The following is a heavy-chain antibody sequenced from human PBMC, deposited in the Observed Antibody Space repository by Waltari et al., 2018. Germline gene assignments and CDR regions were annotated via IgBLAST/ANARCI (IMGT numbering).Heavy chain of an antibody. CDR2: INYSGDP. J-gene: IGHJ6*02. CDR3: AGGTIGSGSYYDGGMDV. D-gene: IGHD1-26*01. Sequence: QVQLQQWGAGLLKPSETLSLTCDVYGGSFNTYSWAWIRQPPEKGLEWIGEINYSGDPNYNPSLKSRVTISVDTSKNRFSLKLNSVTAADTAVYYCAGGTIGSGSYYDGGMDVWGQGTTVTVSS. CDR1: GGSFNTYS. V-gene: IGHV4-34*01.